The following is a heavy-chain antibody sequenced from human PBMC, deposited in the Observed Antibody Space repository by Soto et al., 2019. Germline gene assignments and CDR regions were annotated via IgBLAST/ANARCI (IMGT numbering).Heavy chain of an antibody. CDR1: GVSISSGKW. CDR3: ARNLFDSRGYPPEV. Sequence: PSETLSLTCTISGVSISSGKWWSWVRQPPGEGLEWIGEIFYTWNTDYKPSLQSRVFILLDKFKNQFSLNLDSVTAADTAVYYCARNLFDSRGYPPEVWGQGILVTVSS. D-gene: IGHD3-22*01. V-gene: IGHV4-4*02. J-gene: IGHJ4*02. CDR2: IFYTWNT.